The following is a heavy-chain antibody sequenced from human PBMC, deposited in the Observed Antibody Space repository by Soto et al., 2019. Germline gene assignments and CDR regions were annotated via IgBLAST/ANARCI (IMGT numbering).Heavy chain of an antibody. CDR3: ARAVGDPLYYLDY. J-gene: IGHJ4*02. CDR2: TDYRGNT. CDR1: SDSISSYY. V-gene: IGHV4-59*08. Sequence: QVQLQESGPGLVRPSETLSLTCTVSSDSISSYYWIWILQSTGKGLEWIGYTDYRGNTNYNPSLKSRVTISGDTSKNQFSLRLSSVTAADTAVYYCARAVGDPLYYLDYWGQGTLVTVSS. D-gene: IGHD6-19*01.